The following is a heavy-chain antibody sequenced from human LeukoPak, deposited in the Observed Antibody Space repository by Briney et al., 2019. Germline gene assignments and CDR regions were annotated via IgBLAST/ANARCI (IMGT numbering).Heavy chain of an antibody. CDR1: GFTVSSNY. V-gene: IGHV3-53*01. D-gene: IGHD1-26*01. CDR3: ARREPSGRYYIN. Sequence: GGSLRLSCAASGFTVSSNYMSWVRQAPGKGLEWVSVIYSSGSTYYADSVKGRSTISRDNSKNTLYLQMNSLRAEDTAVYYCARREPSGRYYINWGQGTLVTVSS. J-gene: IGHJ4*02. CDR2: IYSSGST.